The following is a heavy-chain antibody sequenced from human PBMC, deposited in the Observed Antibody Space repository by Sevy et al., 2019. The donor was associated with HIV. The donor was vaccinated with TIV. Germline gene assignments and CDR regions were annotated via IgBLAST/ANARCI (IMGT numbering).Heavy chain of an antibody. D-gene: IGHD3-10*01. CDR2: MKSKTDSGTT. V-gene: IGHV3-15*01. CDR1: GFTFSIIY. CDR3: TTVGFPNWGSEAFDF. J-gene: IGHJ3*01. Sequence: GGSLRLSCAASGFTFSIIYMNWVRQSPGKGLEWVGRMKSKTDSGTTDYAAPVKDRFTMSRDDSKNTLYLQINSLNADDTAVYYCTTVGFPNWGSEAFDFWGQGTMVTVSS.